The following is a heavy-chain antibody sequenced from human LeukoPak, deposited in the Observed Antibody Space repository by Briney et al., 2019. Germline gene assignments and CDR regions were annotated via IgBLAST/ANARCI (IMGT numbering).Heavy chain of an antibody. D-gene: IGHD3-3*01. V-gene: IGHV3-74*01. CDR1: GFTFSSYW. CDR3: ASGRWSDYLDY. Sequence: SGGSLRLSCAASGFTFSSYWMHWVRQAPGKGLVLVSRFKSDGSSTSYADSVKGRFTISRDNAKNTLYLQMNSLRAEDTAVYYCASGRWSDYLDYWGQGTLVTVSS. J-gene: IGHJ4*02. CDR2: FKSDGSST.